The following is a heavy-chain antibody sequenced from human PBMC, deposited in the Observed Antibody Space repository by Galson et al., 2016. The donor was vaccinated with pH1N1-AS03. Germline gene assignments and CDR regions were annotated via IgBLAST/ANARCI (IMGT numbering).Heavy chain of an antibody. CDR3: AALSPGHRSGGGPVDF. CDR1: SASISYHSDY. V-gene: IGHV4-39*07. CDR2: IYYTGTT. Sequence: ETLSLTCIVSSASISYHSDYWGWIRQSPGKGLEWIGSIYYTGTTFYNPSLNSRVTISIDMSSNQFSLRLTSVTAADTAVYYCAALSPGHRSGGGPVDFWGQGTLVAVAS. J-gene: IGHJ4*02. D-gene: IGHD1-14*01.